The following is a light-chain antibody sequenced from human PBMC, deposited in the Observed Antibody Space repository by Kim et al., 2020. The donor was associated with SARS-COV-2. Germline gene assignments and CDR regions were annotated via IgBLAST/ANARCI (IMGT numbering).Light chain of an antibody. V-gene: IGLV3-1*01. J-gene: IGLJ2*01. CDR2: QDT. CDR3: KAWDSSTVV. CDR1: KLGDKY. Sequence: SYELTQPPSVSVSPGQTASITCSGDKLGDKYACWYQQKPGQSPVLVIYQDTKRPSGNPERFSGSNSGNTATLTISGTQAMDEADYYCKAWDSSTVVFGGG.